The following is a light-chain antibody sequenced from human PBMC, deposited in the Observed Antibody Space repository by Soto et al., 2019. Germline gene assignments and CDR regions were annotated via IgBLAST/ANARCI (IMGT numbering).Light chain of an antibody. CDR3: QKYSNWPPIT. J-gene: IGKJ5*01. CDR1: QNIRNY. Sequence: DIQMTQSPSSLSASVRDSVTITCRASQNIRNYLNWYQQKPGRAPKILIYAASSLQSGVPSRFSGGGSGTDFTLTITSLQSEDFAVYYCQKYSNWPPITFGQGTRLEIK. V-gene: IGKV1-39*02. CDR2: AAS.